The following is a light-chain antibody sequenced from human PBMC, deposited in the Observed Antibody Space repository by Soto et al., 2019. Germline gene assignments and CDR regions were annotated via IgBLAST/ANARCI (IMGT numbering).Light chain of an antibody. CDR2: ELS. CDR3: TSFAPGRIDV. CDR1: SSDIGAYDY. V-gene: IGLV2-14*03. Sequence: QSARTQPASVSGWAGQSITISCSGTSSDIGAYDYVPWYQQHPGRAPKLIIYELSHRFSGLSYRFSGSKSGNTASLTTSGPQAEDEGDYYCTSFAPGRIDVFGSGTKVTVL. J-gene: IGLJ1*01.